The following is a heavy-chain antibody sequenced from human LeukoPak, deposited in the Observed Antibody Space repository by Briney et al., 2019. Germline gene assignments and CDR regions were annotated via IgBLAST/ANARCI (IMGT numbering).Heavy chain of an antibody. V-gene: IGHV4-34*01. CDR1: GGSFSGYY. D-gene: IGHD3-16*02. CDR3: ARGGYDYVWGSYRYRRHWFDP. CDR2: INHSGST. J-gene: IGHJ5*02. Sequence: SETLSLTCAVYGGSFSGYYWSWIRQPPGRGLEWIGEINHSGSTNYNPSLKSRVTISVDTSKNQFSLNLSSVTAADTAVYYCARGGYDYVWGSYRYRRHWFDPWGQGTLVTVSS.